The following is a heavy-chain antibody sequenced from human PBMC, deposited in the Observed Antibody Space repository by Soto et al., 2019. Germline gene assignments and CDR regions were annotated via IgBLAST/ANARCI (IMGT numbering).Heavy chain of an antibody. V-gene: IGHV1-18*01. CDR2: ISAYNGNT. CDR1: GYTFTGYG. J-gene: IGHJ6*02. D-gene: IGHD3-3*01. Sequence: ASVKVSCKASGYTFTGYGISWVRQAPGQGLEWMGWISAYNGNTNYAQKLQGRVTMTTDTSTSTAYMELRSLRSDDTAVYYCARESITIFGVVIIRDYYYGMDVWGQGTTVTVSS. CDR3: ARESITIFGVVIIRDYYYGMDV.